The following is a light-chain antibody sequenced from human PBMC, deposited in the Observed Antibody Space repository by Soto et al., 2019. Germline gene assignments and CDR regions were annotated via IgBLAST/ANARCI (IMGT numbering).Light chain of an antibody. CDR1: QSISSY. CDR3: QQRYSTPPLT. V-gene: IGKV1-39*01. CDR2: AAS. Sequence: DIQMTQSPSSLSASVGDRVTITCRASQSISSYLNWYQQKPGKAPKLLIYAASSLQSGVPSRFSGSGSGTEFSLTIVRLQPEDFATYCCQQRYSTPPLTFGGGTKVEIK. J-gene: IGKJ4*01.